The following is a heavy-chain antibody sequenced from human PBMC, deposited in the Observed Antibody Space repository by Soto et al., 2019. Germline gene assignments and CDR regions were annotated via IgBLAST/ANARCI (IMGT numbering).Heavy chain of an antibody. Sequence: SETLSLTCIVSAGSISSHYWSWIRQPPGKGLEWIGYIYSSGSTNYNPSLKSRVIISVDTSNDQFSLKLSSVTAADTAVYYCARDRYSNGWVDYWGQGTLVTVSS. V-gene: IGHV4-59*11. J-gene: IGHJ4*02. CDR3: ARDRYSNGWVDY. D-gene: IGHD6-19*01. CDR2: IYSSGST. CDR1: AGSISSHY.